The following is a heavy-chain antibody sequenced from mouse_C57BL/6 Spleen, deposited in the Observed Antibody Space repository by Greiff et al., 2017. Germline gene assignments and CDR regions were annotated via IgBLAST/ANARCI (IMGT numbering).Heavy chain of an antibody. CDR3: ARHEEGYYDGSKDYAMDY. V-gene: IGHV1-62-2*01. CDR1: GYTFTEYT. D-gene: IGHD1-1*01. CDR2: FYPGSGSI. J-gene: IGHJ4*01. Sequence: QVQLQQSGAELVKPGASVKLSCKASGYTFTEYTIHWVKQRSGQGLEWIGWFYPGSGSIKYNEKFKDKATLTADKSSSTVYMELSRLTSEDSAVYFCARHEEGYYDGSKDYAMDYWGQGTSVTVSS.